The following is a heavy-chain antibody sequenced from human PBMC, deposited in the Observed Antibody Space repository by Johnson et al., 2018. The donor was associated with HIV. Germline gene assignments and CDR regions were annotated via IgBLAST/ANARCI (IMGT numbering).Heavy chain of an antibody. Sequence: VQLVESGGGLVQPGGSLRLSCGASGFTFSDHWMQWVRQAPGKGLVWVSRINGDGSTLTYADSVKGRFTISRDNTRHLLFLQMNTLRAEDTAVYYWAREVSYRYDGDGWADAFDIWGQGTMVTVSA. J-gene: IGHJ3*02. D-gene: IGHD2-21*01. CDR1: GFTFSDHW. CDR2: INGDGSTL. V-gene: IGHV3-74*01. CDR3: AREVSYRYDGDGWADAFDI.